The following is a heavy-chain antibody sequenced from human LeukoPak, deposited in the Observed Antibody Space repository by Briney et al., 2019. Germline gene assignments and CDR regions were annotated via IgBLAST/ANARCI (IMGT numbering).Heavy chain of an antibody. J-gene: IGHJ1*01. D-gene: IGHD2-21*02. Sequence: ASVKVSCKASGYDFTSYAMHWVRQAPGQRLEWMGWINAGNGNTKYSQKFQARVTITRDTSASTTYMELGRLRSEDTAVYYCARGCGGDCPTAEYFQHWGQGTLVAVSS. CDR2: INAGNGNT. CDR3: ARGCGGDCPTAEYFQH. V-gene: IGHV1-3*01. CDR1: GYDFTSYA.